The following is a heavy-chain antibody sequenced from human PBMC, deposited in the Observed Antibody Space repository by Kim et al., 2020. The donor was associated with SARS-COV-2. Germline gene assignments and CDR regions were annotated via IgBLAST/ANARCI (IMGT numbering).Heavy chain of an antibody. D-gene: IGHD1-26*01. Sequence: SETLSLTCTVSGGSISSYYWSWIRQPPGKGLEWIGYIYYSGSTNYNPSLKSRVTISVDTSKNQFSLKLSSVTAADTAVYYCARDRGGSYFYGMDVWGQGTTVTVSS. CDR1: GGSISSYY. V-gene: IGHV4-59*13. CDR3: ARDRGGSYFYGMDV. CDR2: IYYSGST. J-gene: IGHJ6*02.